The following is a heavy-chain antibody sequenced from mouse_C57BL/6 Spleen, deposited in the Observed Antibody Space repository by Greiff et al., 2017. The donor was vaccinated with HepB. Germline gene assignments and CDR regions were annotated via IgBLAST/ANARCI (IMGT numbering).Heavy chain of an antibody. CDR1: GYAFSSSW. D-gene: IGHD1-1*02. V-gene: IGHV1-82*01. CDR3: ARWGGPYAMDY. Sequence: VQLQQSGPELVKPGASVKISCKASGYAFSSSWMNWVKQRPGKGLEWIGRIYPGDGDTNYNGKFKGKATLTADKSSSTAYMQLSSLTSEDSAVYFCARWGGPYAMDYWGQGTSVTVSS. J-gene: IGHJ4*01. CDR2: IYPGDGDT.